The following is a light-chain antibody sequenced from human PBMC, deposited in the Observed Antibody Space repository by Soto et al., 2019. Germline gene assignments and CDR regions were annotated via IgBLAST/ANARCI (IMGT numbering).Light chain of an antibody. V-gene: IGLV2-14*01. J-gene: IGLJ1*01. CDR3: SSYTRSSTLYV. CDR2: EVS. Sequence: QSALTQPASVSGSPGQSITISCTGTSSDVGGYNYVSWYQQHPGKAPKLMIYEVSNRPSGVSNRFSGSKSGNTASLTISGLQAEDEADYYCSSYTRSSTLYVFGTGTKGTVL. CDR1: SSDVGGYNY.